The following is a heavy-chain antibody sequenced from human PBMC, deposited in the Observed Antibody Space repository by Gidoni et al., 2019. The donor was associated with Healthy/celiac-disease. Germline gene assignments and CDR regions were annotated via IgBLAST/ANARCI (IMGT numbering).Heavy chain of an antibody. V-gene: IGHV3-23*01. D-gene: IGHD3-22*01. Sequence: ELQLLESEGGLVPPGGSVRLSCAASGFTFSSYAMRCVRQAPGQGLEWVSAIGDSGGSTDYADAVKGRFTISRDNSNNTLYLQMNSLRAEDTAVYYCAKGRSHYDSSGYYAYYFDYWGQGTLVTVSS. CDR2: IGDSGGST. J-gene: IGHJ4*02. CDR1: GFTFSSYA. CDR3: AKGRSHYDSSGYYAYYFDY.